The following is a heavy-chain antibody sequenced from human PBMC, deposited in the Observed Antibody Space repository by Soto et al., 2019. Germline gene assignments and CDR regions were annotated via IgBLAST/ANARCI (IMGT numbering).Heavy chain of an antibody. V-gene: IGHV4-34*01. CDR1: GGSFSGYY. CDR2: INHSGST. Sequence: PSETLSLTCAVYGGSFSGYYWSWIRQPPGKGLEWIGEINHSGSTNYNPSLKSRVTISVDTSKNQFSLKLSSVTAADTAVYYCARGGKRRRLVPYYYYGMDVWGQGTTVTVSS. CDR3: ARGGKRRRLVPYYYYGMDV. D-gene: IGHD6-6*01. J-gene: IGHJ6*02.